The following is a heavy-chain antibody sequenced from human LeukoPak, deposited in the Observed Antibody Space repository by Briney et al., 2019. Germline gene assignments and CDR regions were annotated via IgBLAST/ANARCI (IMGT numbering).Heavy chain of an antibody. Sequence: PGGSLRLSCAASGFTVSSNYMSWVRQAPGKGLEWVSVIYSGGSTYYADSVKGRFTISRDNSKNTLYLQMNSLRAEGTAVYYCARGGYSSSWYFGYWGQGTLVTVSS. V-gene: IGHV3-66*01. D-gene: IGHD6-13*01. CDR3: ARGGYSSSWYFGY. J-gene: IGHJ4*02. CDR2: IYSGGST. CDR1: GFTVSSNY.